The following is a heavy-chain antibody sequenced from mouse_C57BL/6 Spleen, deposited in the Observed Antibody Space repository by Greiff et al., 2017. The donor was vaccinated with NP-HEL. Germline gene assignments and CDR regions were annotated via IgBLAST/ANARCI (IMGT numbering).Heavy chain of an antibody. D-gene: IGHD2-4*01. Sequence: QVQLQQPGAELVRPGSSVKLSCKASGYTFTSYWMHWVKQRPIQGLEWIGNIDPSDSETHYNQKFKDKATLTVDKSSSTAYMQRSSLTSEDSAVYYCARAEDYEGDWYVDVWGTGTTVTVSS. CDR3: ARAEDYEGDWYVDV. V-gene: IGHV1-52*01. CDR2: IDPSDSET. J-gene: IGHJ1*03. CDR1: GYTFTSYW.